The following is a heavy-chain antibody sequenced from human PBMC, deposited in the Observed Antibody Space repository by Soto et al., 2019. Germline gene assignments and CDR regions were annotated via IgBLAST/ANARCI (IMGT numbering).Heavy chain of an antibody. D-gene: IGHD7-27*01. CDR1: GGSISSSSYY. Sequence: SETLSLTCTVSGGSISSSSYYWGWIRQPPGKGLEWIGGIYYSGSTYYNPSLKSRVTISVDTSKNQFSLKLSSVTAADTAVYYCARVWGRGGLYYYYYGMDVWGQGTTVTVSS. CDR2: IYYSGST. J-gene: IGHJ6*02. V-gene: IGHV4-39*07. CDR3: ARVWGRGGLYYYYYGMDV.